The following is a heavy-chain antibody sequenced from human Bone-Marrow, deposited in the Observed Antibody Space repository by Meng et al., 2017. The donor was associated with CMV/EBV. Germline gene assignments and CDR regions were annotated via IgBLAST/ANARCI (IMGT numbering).Heavy chain of an antibody. V-gene: IGHV4-31*03. CDR3: ARVARRYSSGWYVGY. Sequence: SETLSLTCTVSGGSISSGGYYWSWIRQHPGKGLEWIGYIYYSGSTYYNPSLKSRVTISVDTSKNQFSLKLSSVTAADTAVYYCARVARRYSSGWYVGYWGQGTRVTGSS. D-gene: IGHD6-19*01. CDR1: GGSISSGGYY. CDR2: IYYSGST. J-gene: IGHJ4*02.